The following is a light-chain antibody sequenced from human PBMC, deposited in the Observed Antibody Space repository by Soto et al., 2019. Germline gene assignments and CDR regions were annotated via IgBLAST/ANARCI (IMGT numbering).Light chain of an antibody. CDR1: QSISSW. J-gene: IGKJ4*01. CDR2: DAS. Sequence: DIQMTQSPSTLSASVGDRVTITCRASQSISSWLAWYQQKPGKAPKLLIYDASSLESGVPSRFSGSGSGTEFTLTISSLQRDDFATYYCPQYNSYIFGGGDTGEIK. CDR3: PQYNSYI. V-gene: IGKV1-5*01.